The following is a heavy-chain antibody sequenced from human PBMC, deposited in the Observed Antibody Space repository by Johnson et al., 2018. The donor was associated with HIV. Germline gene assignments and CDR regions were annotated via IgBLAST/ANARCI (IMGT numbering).Heavy chain of an antibody. CDR3: AKPPSMGADAFDI. CDR2: IGTAGDT. V-gene: IGHV3-13*01. J-gene: IGHJ3*02. D-gene: IGHD3-16*01. Sequence: EKLVESGGGLVQPGRSLRLSCAASGFTFSSYDMHWVRQATGKGLEWVSAIGTAGDTYYPGSVKGRFTISRDNSKNTLYLQMNSLRVEDTAVYYCAKPPSMGADAFDIWGQGTMVTVSS. CDR1: GFTFSSYD.